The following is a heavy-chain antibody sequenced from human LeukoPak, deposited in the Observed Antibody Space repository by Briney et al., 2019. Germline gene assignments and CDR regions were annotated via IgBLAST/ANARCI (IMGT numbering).Heavy chain of an antibody. CDR3: ARDGFDP. V-gene: IGHV3-23*01. CDR1: GFTFSSYA. J-gene: IGHJ5*02. CDR2: ISSGGGDT. Sequence: PGGSLRLSCAASGFTFSSYAMSWVRQSPGKGLEWVSAISSGGGDTFYADSVRGRFTISRDNSRNTLYLQMNSLRAEDTAVYYCARDGFDPWGQGTLVTVSS.